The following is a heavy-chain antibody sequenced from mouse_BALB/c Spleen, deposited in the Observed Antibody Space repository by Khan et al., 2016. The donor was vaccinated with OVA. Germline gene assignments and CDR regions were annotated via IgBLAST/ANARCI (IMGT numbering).Heavy chain of an antibody. Sequence: EVQLQESGPGLVKPSQSLSLTYSVTGYSITSGYYWNWIRQFPGNKLEWMGYISYDGSNNYNPSLKNRISITRDTSKNQFFLKLNSVTTEDTATYYCARSGDYDGWFAYGGQGTLVTVSA. J-gene: IGHJ3*01. V-gene: IGHV3-6*02. CDR2: ISYDGSN. CDR3: ARSGDYDGWFAY. CDR1: GYSITSGYY. D-gene: IGHD2-4*01.